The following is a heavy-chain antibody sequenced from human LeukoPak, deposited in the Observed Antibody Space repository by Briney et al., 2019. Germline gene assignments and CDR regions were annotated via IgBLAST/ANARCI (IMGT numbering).Heavy chain of an antibody. CDR3: VREGIVIAAAGKGFDY. J-gene: IGHJ4*02. Sequence: PGGSLRLSCAASGFTVSSNYMSWVRQAPGKGLEWVSVIYSGGSTYYADSVKGRFTISRDNSKNTLFLQMNSLRAEDTAVYYCVREGIVIAAAGKGFDYWGQGTLVTVSS. D-gene: IGHD6-13*01. CDR2: IYSGGST. V-gene: IGHV3-66*01. CDR1: GFTVSSNY.